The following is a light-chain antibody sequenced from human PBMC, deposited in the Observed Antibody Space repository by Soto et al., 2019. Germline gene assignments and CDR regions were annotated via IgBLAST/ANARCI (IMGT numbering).Light chain of an antibody. CDR3: QQYGASPIT. J-gene: IGKJ5*01. V-gene: IGKV3-20*01. CDR1: QSVTNDY. Sequence: EVVLTQSPGTLSLSPGERATLSCRASQSVTNDYLAWYQHKPGQAPRLLIYGAPSGATDIPDRFSGSGSGADFTLTISRLEPEDFAVYYCQQYGASPITFGPGTRLEIK. CDR2: GAP.